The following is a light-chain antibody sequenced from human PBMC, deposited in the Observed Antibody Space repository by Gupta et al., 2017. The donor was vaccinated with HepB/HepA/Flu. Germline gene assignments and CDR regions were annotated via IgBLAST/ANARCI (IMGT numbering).Light chain of an antibody. Sequence: SVLHHPPSTSATPGQRVTLPCSGSNSNIGGNYEYWYQQHPEAAPNNLIYRDNKRPSGGPDRFSASKSGTSAALAIICVRSEEEADYYCGTSDESRSGSWVFGGGTKVTVL. V-gene: IGLV1-47*01. CDR1: NSNIGGNY. CDR2: RDN. CDR3: GTSDESRSGSWV. J-gene: IGLJ3*02.